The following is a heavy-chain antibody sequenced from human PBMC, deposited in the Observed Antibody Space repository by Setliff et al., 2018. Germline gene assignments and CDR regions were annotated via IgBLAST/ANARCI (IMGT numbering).Heavy chain of an antibody. V-gene: IGHV1-69*13. CDR1: GDTFDSYS. Sequence: SVKVSCKTSGDTFDSYSISWVRQAPGQGLEWMGGIIPKLRSADYAQRFKDRVTITADESTSTAYLEPSRLRSEDTAVYYCARSPHYYDSSGYCYHFDYWGQGIRVTVSS. D-gene: IGHD3-22*01. CDR3: ARSPHYYDSSGYCYHFDY. CDR2: IIPKLRSA. J-gene: IGHJ4*02.